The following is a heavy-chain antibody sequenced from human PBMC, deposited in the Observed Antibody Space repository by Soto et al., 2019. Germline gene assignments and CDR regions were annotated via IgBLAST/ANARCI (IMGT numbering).Heavy chain of an antibody. J-gene: IGHJ4*02. CDR3: ARGRAAAAPFDY. CDR1: GGSISSGGYY. CDR2: IYYSGST. D-gene: IGHD6-13*01. V-gene: IGHV4-61*08. Sequence: SETLSLTCTVSGGSISSGGYYWSWNRQPPGKGLEWIGYIYYSGSTNYNPSLKSRVTISVDTSKNQFSLKLSSVTAADTAVYYCARGRAAAAPFDYWGQGTLVTVSS.